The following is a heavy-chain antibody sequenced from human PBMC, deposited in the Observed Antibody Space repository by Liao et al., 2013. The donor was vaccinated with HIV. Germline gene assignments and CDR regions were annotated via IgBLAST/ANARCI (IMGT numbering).Heavy chain of an antibody. CDR3: ARDRMSTIRTFDI. Sequence: QVQLQESGPGLVKPSQTLSLTCTVSGGSISSGSYYWSWIRQPAGKGLEWIGRIYTSGSTNYNPSLKSRVTISLDTSKNHFSLRLTSVSAADTAVYYCARDRMSTIRTFDIWGPRDNG. V-gene: IGHV4-61*02. CDR2: IYTSGST. J-gene: IGHJ3*02. CDR1: GGSISSGSYY. D-gene: IGHD5-24*01.